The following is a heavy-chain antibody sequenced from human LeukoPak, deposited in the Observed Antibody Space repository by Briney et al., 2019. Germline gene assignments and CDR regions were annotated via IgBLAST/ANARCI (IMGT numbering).Heavy chain of an antibody. V-gene: IGHV4-34*01. D-gene: IGHD3-22*01. CDR1: GGSFSGYY. Sequence: SETLSLTCAVYGGSFSGYYWSWIRQPPGKGLEWIGEINHSGSTNYNPSLKSRVTISVDTSKNQFSLKLSSVTAADTAVYYCARVRGYDSSGYYRHQYYFDYWGQGTLVTVSS. CDR3: ARVRGYDSSGYYRHQYYFDY. CDR2: INHSGST. J-gene: IGHJ4*02.